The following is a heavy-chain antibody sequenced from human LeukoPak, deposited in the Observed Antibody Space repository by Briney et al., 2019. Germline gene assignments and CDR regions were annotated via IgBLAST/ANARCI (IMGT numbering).Heavy chain of an antibody. CDR1: GGSISSYY. D-gene: IGHD1-26*01. V-gene: IGHV4-59*01. J-gene: IGHJ4*02. Sequence: PPETLSLTCTVSGGSISSYYWSWIRQPPGKGLEWIGYIYYSGSTNYNPSLKSRVTISVDTSKNQFSLKLSSVTAADTAVYYCASIGGGSYSVVDYWGQGTLVTVSS. CDR2: IYYSGST. CDR3: ASIGGGSYSVVDY.